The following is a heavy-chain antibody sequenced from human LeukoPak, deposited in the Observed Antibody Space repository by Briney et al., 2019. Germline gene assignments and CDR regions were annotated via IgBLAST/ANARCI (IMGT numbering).Heavy chain of an antibody. CDR2: IISDSGFT. D-gene: IGHD5-18*01. V-gene: IGHV3-21*01. J-gene: IGHJ4*02. CDR3: ARDPAPHSAHLPHFDY. CDR1: GFSFSTYG. Sequence: GGSLRLSCAASGFSFSTYGMSWVRRAPGKGLEWVSIISDSGFTYYADSVKGRFTISRDNAKNSLFLQMSSLRADDTAVYYCARDPAPHSAHLPHFDYWGQGILVTVSS.